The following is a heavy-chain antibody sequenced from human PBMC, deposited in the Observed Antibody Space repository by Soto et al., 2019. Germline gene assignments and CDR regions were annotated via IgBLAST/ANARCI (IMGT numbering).Heavy chain of an antibody. J-gene: IGHJ6*02. CDR1: GFTFSGSA. Sequence: GGSLRLSCAASGFTFSGSAMHWVRQASGKGLEWVGRIRSKANSYATAYAASVKGRFTISRDDSKNTAYLQMNSLKTEDTAVYYCTRHTPDFWSGIKGTPGLYYYGMDVWGQGTKVTVSS. V-gene: IGHV3-73*01. CDR3: TRHTPDFWSGIKGTPGLYYYGMDV. CDR2: IRSKANSYAT. D-gene: IGHD3-3*01.